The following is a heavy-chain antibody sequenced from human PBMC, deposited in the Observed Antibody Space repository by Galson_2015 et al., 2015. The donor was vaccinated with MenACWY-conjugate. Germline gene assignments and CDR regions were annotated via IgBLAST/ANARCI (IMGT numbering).Heavy chain of an antibody. CDR3: TTDLESPGYYYDSSGPKPNDY. D-gene: IGHD3-22*01. Sequence: SLRLSCAASGFTFSNAWMSWVRQAPGRGLEWAGRIKSKTDGGTTDYAAPVKGRFTISRDDSKNTLYLQMNSLKTEDTAVYYCTTDLESPGYYYDSSGPKPNDYWGQGTLVTVSS. J-gene: IGHJ4*02. CDR1: GFTFSNAW. CDR2: IKSKTDGGTT. V-gene: IGHV3-15*01.